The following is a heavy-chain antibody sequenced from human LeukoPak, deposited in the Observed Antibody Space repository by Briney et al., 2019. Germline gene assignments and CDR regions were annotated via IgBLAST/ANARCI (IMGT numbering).Heavy chain of an antibody. V-gene: IGHV3-30-3*01. Sequence: GGSLRLSCAASGFTFSSYAMHWVRQAPGKGLEWVAAISYDGNNKYYADSVKGRFTISRDSSKNTLYLQMNSLRAEDTAVYYCARDAGQGSSGYYYFDYWGQGTLVTVSS. CDR2: ISYDGNNK. J-gene: IGHJ4*02. D-gene: IGHD3-22*01. CDR1: GFTFSSYA. CDR3: ARDAGQGSSGYYYFDY.